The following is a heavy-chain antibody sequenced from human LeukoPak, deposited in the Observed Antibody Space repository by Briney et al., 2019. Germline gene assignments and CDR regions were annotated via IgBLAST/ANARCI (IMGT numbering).Heavy chain of an antibody. CDR1: GGSISSSSYY. Sequence: PSETLSLTCTVSGGSISSSSYYWGWIRQPPGKGLEWIGSIYYSGSTYYNPSLKSRVTISVDTSKNEFSLKLSSVTAADTAVYYCARGRLESSYQLLEPHFDYWGQGTLVTVSS. D-gene: IGHD2-2*01. CDR3: ARGRLESSYQLLEPHFDY. CDR2: IYYSGST. J-gene: IGHJ4*02. V-gene: IGHV4-39*07.